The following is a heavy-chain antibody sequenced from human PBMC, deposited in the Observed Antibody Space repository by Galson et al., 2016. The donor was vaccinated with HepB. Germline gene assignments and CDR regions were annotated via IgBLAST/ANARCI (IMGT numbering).Heavy chain of an antibody. CDR3: AKGGMLIPRFDY. D-gene: IGHD3-16*01. V-gene: IGHV3-23*01. CDR2: IRGNGGST. CDR1: GFTLSTYA. Sequence: SLRLSCAASGFTLSTYAMSWVRQAPGKGLEWVSTIRGNGGSTSYADSVKGRFTISRDSSKNTVYLQMNSLGAGDTAVYYCAKGGMLIPRFDYWGQGTLVTVSS. J-gene: IGHJ4*02.